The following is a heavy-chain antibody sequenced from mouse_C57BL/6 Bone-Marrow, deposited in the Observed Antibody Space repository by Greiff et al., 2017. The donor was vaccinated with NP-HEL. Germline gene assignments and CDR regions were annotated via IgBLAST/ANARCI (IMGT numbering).Heavy chain of an antibody. D-gene: IGHD1-1*01. Sequence: EVKVVESGEGLVKPGGSLKLSCAASGFTFSSYAMSWVRQTPEKRLEWVAYISSGGDYIYYADTVKGRFTISRDNARNTRYLQMSSLKSEDTAMYYCTNVLRRCLAYWGQGTLVTVSA. CDR1: GFTFSSYA. V-gene: IGHV5-9-1*02. CDR2: ISSGGDYI. CDR3: TNVLRRCLAY. J-gene: IGHJ3*01.